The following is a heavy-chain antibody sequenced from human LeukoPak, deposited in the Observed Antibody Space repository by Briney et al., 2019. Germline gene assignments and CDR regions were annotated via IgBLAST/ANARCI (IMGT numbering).Heavy chain of an antibody. V-gene: IGHV5-51*01. J-gene: IGHJ6*02. CDR2: INPGDSNI. CDR3: ARHLCLMPTCNYGMDV. D-gene: IGHD5-24*01. CDR1: GYSFTSYW. Sequence: GESLKISCKGSGYSFTSYWIGWVSQMPGKGLEWMGIINPGDSNIRYSPSFQGQVTISADKSISAAYLQWSSLKASDTAMYYCARHLCLMPTCNYGMDVWGQGTTVTVSS.